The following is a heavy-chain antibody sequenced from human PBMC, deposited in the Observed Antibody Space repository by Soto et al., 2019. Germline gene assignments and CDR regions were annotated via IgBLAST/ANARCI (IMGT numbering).Heavy chain of an antibody. CDR3: SRSSRVSAHDSFEV. Sequence: QMDLVQSGAEVKRPGSSVKISCTASGYTFTYRYLHWVRQAPGQPFEYMGWITIYNGNTGYAQRFKDRVGIPRENNLTTAYMELSGLTSEDTAMYYCSRSSRVSAHDSFEVWGQGTQVTVSS. D-gene: IGHD3-22*01. CDR2: ITIYNGNT. CDR1: GYTFTYRY. J-gene: IGHJ3*01. V-gene: IGHV1-45*02.